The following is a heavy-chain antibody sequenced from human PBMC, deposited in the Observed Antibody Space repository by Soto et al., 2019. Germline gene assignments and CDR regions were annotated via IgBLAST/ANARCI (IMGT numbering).Heavy chain of an antibody. CDR3: ARDLIPYRSGLILPLPNWFDP. J-gene: IGHJ5*02. CDR2: INAGNGNT. D-gene: IGHD4-4*01. CDR1: GYTFTSYA. V-gene: IGHV1-3*01. Sequence: ASVKVSCKASGYTFTSYAMHWVRQAPGQRLEWMGWINAGNGNTKYSQKFQGRVTITRDTSASTAYMELSSLRSEDTAVYYCARDLIPYRSGLILPLPNWFDPWGQGTLVTVSS.